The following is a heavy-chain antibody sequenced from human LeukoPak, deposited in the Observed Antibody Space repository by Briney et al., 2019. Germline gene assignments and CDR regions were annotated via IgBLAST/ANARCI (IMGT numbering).Heavy chain of an antibody. Sequence: SETLSLTCAVYGGSFSVYYWSWIRQPPGKGLEWIGEINHSGSTNYNPSLKSRITISVDTSKNQFSLKLSSVTAADTAVYYCARGNDSSGYLFDYWGQGTLVTVSS. D-gene: IGHD3-22*01. CDR1: GGSFSVYY. CDR3: ARGNDSSGYLFDY. CDR2: INHSGST. V-gene: IGHV4-34*01. J-gene: IGHJ4*02.